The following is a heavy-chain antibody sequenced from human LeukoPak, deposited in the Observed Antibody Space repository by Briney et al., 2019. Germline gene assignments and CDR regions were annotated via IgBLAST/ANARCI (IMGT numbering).Heavy chain of an antibody. J-gene: IGHJ1*01. CDR1: GFTFSSYG. CDR3: AKGPETGWYEYFQH. D-gene: IGHD6-19*01. Sequence: GRSLRLSCAASGFTFSSYGMHWVRQAPGKGLEWVAVISYDGSNKYYAESVKGRFTISRDNSKNTLYLQMNSLRAEDTAVYYCAKGPETGWYEYFQHWGQGTLVTVSS. CDR2: ISYDGSNK. V-gene: IGHV3-30*18.